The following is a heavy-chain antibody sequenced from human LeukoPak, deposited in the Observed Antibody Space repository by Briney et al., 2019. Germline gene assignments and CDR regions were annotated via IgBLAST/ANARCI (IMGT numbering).Heavy chain of an antibody. CDR2: IYYSGST. CDR3: ARGYEYSSSLFNY. J-gene: IGHJ4*02. CDR1: GGSISSYY. V-gene: IGHV4-59*01. Sequence: SETLSLTCTVSGGSISSYYWSWLRQPPGKGLEWIGYIYYSGSTNYNPSLTSRVTISVDTSKNQFSLKLSSVTAADTAVYHCARGYEYSSSLFNYWGQGTLVTVSS. D-gene: IGHD6-6*01.